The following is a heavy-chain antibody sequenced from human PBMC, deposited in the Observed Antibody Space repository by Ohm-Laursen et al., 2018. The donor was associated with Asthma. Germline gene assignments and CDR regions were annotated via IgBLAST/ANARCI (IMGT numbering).Heavy chain of an antibody. CDR3: ARVSRGLRYGMDV. D-gene: IGHD5-12*01. V-gene: IGHV4-30-4*02. CDR1: GGSISSGDYY. J-gene: IGHJ6*02. Sequence: SDTLSLTCTVSGGSISSGDYYWSWIRQPPGKGLEWIGYIYYSGSTYYNPSLKSRVTISVDTSKNQFSLKLSSVTAADTAVYYCARVSRGLRYGMDVWGQGTTVTVSS. CDR2: IYYSGST.